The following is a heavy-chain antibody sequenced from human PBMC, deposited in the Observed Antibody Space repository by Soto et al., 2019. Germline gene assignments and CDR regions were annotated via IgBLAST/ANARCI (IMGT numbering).Heavy chain of an antibody. V-gene: IGHV1-8*01. CDR1: GYTFTSLD. Sequence: GASVKFSCKASGYTFTSLDINWVRQATGQGLECMGWMNPNSGSTGSAQKFQGRVAMTRXTXXNXXXMXLXXLRXDXTAVYYCARGRGYSDGIDYWGQGTLVTVSS. D-gene: IGHD2-15*01. CDR2: MNPNSGST. J-gene: IGHJ4*02. CDR3: ARGRGYSDGIDY.